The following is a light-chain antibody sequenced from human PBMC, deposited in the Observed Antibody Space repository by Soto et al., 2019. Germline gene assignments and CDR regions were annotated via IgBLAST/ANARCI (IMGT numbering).Light chain of an antibody. CDR1: QSVSSK. CDR2: GAS. CDR3: QQYNSWVWT. J-gene: IGKJ1*01. Sequence: EIVRMQSPPTRSVSRKRVAPVSCRASQSVSSKLAWYQQKPGQAPRLLIYGASTRATGIPARFSGSGSGTEFTLIIRTLQSEDSAVYYCQQYNSWVWTFGQGTKVDIK. V-gene: IGKV3-15*01.